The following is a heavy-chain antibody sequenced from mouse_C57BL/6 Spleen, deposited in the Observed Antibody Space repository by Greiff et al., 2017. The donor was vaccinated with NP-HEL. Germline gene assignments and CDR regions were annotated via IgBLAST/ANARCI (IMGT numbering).Heavy chain of an antibody. D-gene: IGHD3-2*02. CDR2: IDPSDSYT. V-gene: IGHV1-69*01. J-gene: IGHJ2*01. CDR1: GYTFTSYW. Sequence: QVQLKQPGAELVMPGASVKLSCKASGYTFTSYWMHWVKQRPGQGLEWIGEIDPSDSYTNYNQKFKGKSTLTVDKSSSTAYMQLSSLTSEDSAVYYCARSEDSSGYYFDYWGQGTTLTVSS. CDR3: ARSEDSSGYYFDY.